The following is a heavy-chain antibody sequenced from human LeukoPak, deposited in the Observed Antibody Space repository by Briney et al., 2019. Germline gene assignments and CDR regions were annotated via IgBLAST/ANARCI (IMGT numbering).Heavy chain of an antibody. Sequence: GGSLRLSCAASGFIFNNYGMHWVRQAPGKGLEWVAVISYGGSSEYYADSVRGRFTISRDNSKNTLYLQMNSLRAEDTAVYYCAKDRGGAAADPVEYWGQGTLVTVSS. CDR2: ISYGGSSE. CDR1: GFIFNNYG. V-gene: IGHV3-30*18. J-gene: IGHJ4*02. CDR3: AKDRGGAAADPVEY. D-gene: IGHD6-13*01.